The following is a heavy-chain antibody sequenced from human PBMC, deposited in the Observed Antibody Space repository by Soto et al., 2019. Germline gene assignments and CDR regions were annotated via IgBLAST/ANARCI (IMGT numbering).Heavy chain of an antibody. V-gene: IGHV3-7*05. D-gene: IGHD1-1*01. CDR1: GFTFSDYY. CDR2: INQDGSAK. CDR3: ARWNGGFDP. Sequence: EEQLVESGGGLVQPGGSLRLSCAASGFTFSDYYMSWVRQAPGKGLEWVANINQDGSAKSYVDSVRGRFTISRDNGKNSLSLQMESLRANDTAVYYCARWNGGFDPCGQGTLVTFSS. J-gene: IGHJ5*02.